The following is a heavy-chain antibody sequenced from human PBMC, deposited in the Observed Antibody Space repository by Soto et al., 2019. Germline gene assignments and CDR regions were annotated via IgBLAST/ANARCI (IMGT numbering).Heavy chain of an antibody. V-gene: IGHV1-2*04. Sequence: ASVKVYCKASGYTFTGYYMHWVRQAPGQGLEWMGWINPNSGGTNYAQKFQGWVTMTRDTSISTAYTELSRLRSDDTAVYYCARRAVAGTGGAFDIWGQGTMVTVSS. CDR2: INPNSGGT. CDR3: ARRAVAGTGGAFDI. CDR1: GYTFTGYY. J-gene: IGHJ3*02. D-gene: IGHD6-19*01.